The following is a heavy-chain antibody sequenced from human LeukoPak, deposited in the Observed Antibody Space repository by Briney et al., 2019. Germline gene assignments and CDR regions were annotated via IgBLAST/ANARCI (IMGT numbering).Heavy chain of an antibody. CDR2: IRYDGSNK. V-gene: IGHV3-30*02. Sequence: PXGSLXLSCAASGFTFSSYGMHWVRQAPGKGPEWVAFIRYDGSNKYYADSVKGRFTISRDNSKNTLYLQMNSLRAEDTAVYYCAKDQNRRYQLLSSRAEYFQHWARAPWSPSPQ. CDR3: AKDQNRRYQLLSSRAEYFQH. D-gene: IGHD2-2*01. CDR1: GFTFSSYG. J-gene: IGHJ1*01.